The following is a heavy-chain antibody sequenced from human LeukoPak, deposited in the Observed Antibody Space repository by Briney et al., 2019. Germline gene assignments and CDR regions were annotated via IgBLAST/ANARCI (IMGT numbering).Heavy chain of an antibody. Sequence: PGRSLRLSCAASGFTFSSYAMHWVRQAPGKGLEWVAVISYDGSNKYYADSVKGRFTISRDNSKNTLYLQMNSLRAEDTAVYYCAREFDRGSSWYKGHYGMDVWGQGTTVTVSS. D-gene: IGHD6-13*01. CDR3: AREFDRGSSWYKGHYGMDV. CDR1: GFTFSSYA. CDR2: ISYDGSNK. J-gene: IGHJ6*02. V-gene: IGHV3-30*14.